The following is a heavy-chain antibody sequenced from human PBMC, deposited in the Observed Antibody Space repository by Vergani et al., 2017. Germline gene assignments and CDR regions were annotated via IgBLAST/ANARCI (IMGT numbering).Heavy chain of an antibody. CDR2: IWYDGSNK. CDR3: ARDGEYCGGDCNPTYDYLDV. CDR1: GFNFSSYG. J-gene: IGHJ6*03. D-gene: IGHD2-21*02. Sequence: QVQLEESGGRVVQPGRSLRLSCAASGFNFSSYGMHWVRQAPGKGLEWVTVIWYDGSNKYYADSVKGRFTISRDDSKNTLYLRMNSLRAEDTAVYYCARDGEYCGGDCNPTYDYLDVWGKGTTVTVSS. V-gene: IGHV3-33*01.